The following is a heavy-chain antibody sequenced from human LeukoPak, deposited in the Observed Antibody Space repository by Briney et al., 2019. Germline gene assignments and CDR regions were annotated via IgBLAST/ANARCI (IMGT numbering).Heavy chain of an antibody. CDR2: ISSSSSYI. V-gene: IGHV3-21*01. CDR1: GFTFSSYS. Sequence: PGGSLRLSCAASGFTFSSYSMNWVRQAPGKGLEWVSSISSSSSYIYYADSVKGRFTISRDNAKNSLYLQMNSLRAEDTAVYYCARDMGGSYWMGTASDKNDYWGQGTLVTVSS. CDR3: ARDMGGSYWMGTASDKNDY. J-gene: IGHJ4*02. D-gene: IGHD1-26*01.